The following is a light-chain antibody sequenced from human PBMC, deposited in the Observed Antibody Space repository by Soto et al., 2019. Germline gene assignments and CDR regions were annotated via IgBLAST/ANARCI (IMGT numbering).Light chain of an antibody. CDR2: RIF. V-gene: IGKV3-15*01. J-gene: IGKJ2*01. CDR1: QSVSGY. CDR3: QQYGSSPPYT. Sequence: EIVMTQSPGTVSVFPGETVTLSCRANQSVSGYLDWFHQKPGQAPRLVLLRIFTRAIGVPARFSGSGSETEFTLTISGLQSEDSGVYYCQQYGSSPPYTFGQGTKLEIK.